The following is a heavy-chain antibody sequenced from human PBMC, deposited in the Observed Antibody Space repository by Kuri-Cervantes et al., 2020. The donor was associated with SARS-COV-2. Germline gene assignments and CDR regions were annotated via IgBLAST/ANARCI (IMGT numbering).Heavy chain of an antibody. V-gene: IGHV3-30*18. Sequence: GESLKISCAASGFNFSRTDMHLVRQAPGKGLEWVAVISNDGKNKKCIGSGKGRFTISRDNSQNTLYLRMTSLRSEDTAMYYCAKDRFGVHDFWGQGTLVTVSS. CDR2: ISNDGKNK. D-gene: IGHD2-8*01. CDR1: GFNFSRTD. J-gene: IGHJ4*02. CDR3: AKDRFGVHDF.